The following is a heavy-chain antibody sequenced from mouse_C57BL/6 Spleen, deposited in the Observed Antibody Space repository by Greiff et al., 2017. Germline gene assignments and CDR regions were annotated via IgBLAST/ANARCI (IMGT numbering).Heavy chain of an antibody. J-gene: IGHJ3*01. V-gene: IGHV5-16*01. Sequence: DVKLVESEGGLVQPGSSMKLSCTASGFTFSDYYMAWVRQVPEKGLEWVANINYDGSSTYYLDSLKSRFIISRDNAKNILYLQMSSLKSEDTATYYCARAAQAAWFAYWGQGTLVTVSA. CDR2: INYDGSST. CDR3: ARAAQAAWFAY. CDR1: GFTFSDYY. D-gene: IGHD3-2*02.